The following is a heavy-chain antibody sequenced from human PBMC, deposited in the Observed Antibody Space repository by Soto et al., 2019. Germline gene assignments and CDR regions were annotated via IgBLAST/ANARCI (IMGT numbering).Heavy chain of an antibody. CDR2: IYYSGST. J-gene: IGHJ4*02. Sequence: QVQLQESGPGLVKPSQTLSLTCTVSGGSISSGGYYWSWIRQHPGKGLEWIGYIYYSGSTYYNPSLKSRVTISVDTSKNQFSLKLSSVTAEDTALYYCARARYYGSYFFDYWGQGTLVTVSS. CDR1: GGSISSGGYY. V-gene: IGHV4-31*03. D-gene: IGHD3-22*01. CDR3: ARARYYGSYFFDY.